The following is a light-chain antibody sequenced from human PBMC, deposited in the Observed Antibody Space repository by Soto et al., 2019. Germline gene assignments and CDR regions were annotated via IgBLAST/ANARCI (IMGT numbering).Light chain of an antibody. CDR3: TSYTSSSTWV. Sequence: QSVLTQPASVSGSPGQSITISCTGTSSDVGGYKYVSWYQHHPGKAPKLMIYEVSYRPSGVSNRFSCSKSGNTASLTISGLQAEDEADYFCTSYTSSSTWVFGGGTKLTVL. CDR1: SSDVGGYKY. V-gene: IGLV2-14*01. J-gene: IGLJ3*02. CDR2: EVS.